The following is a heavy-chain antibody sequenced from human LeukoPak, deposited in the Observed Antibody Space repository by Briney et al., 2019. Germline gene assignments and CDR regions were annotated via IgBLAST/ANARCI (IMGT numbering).Heavy chain of an antibody. CDR1: GYTFTAHY. D-gene: IGHD4-11*01. V-gene: IGHV1-2*06. CDR2: INPNSGAT. Sequence: GASVKVSCKASGYTFTAHYMHWVRQAPGQGLEWMGRINPNSGATNYAQKFQGRVTMTRDTSITTAYMELSRLRSDDTAVYYCARAHMTTVTLGDYWGQGTLVTVSS. CDR3: ARAHMTTVTLGDY. J-gene: IGHJ4*02.